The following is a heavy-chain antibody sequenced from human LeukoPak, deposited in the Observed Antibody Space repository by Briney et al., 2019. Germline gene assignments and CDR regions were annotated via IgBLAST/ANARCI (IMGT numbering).Heavy chain of an antibody. CDR2: ISYDGSNK. V-gene: IGHV3-30-3*01. Sequence: GGSLRLSCAASGFTFSSYAMHWVRQAPGKGLEWVAVISYDGSNKYYADSVKGRFTISRDNAQNTLYLQMNSLRAEDTAVYYCAKEGDTTLVTFGSWGQGTLVTVSS. D-gene: IGHD5-18*01. CDR1: GFTFSSYA. J-gene: IGHJ5*01. CDR3: AKEGDTTLVTFGS.